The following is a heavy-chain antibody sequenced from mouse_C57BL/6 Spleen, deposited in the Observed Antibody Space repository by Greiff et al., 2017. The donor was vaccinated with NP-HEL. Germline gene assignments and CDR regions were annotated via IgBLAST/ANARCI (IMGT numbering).Heavy chain of an antibody. CDR3: ARSWGASTVVAPYAMDY. V-gene: IGHV14-3*01. J-gene: IGHJ4*01. Sequence: VQLQQSVAELVRPGASVKLSCTASGFNIKNTYMHWVKQRPEQGLEWIGRIDPATGHTKYAPKFQGKATITADTSSNTAYLQLSSLTSEDTAIYYCARSWGASTVVAPYAMDYWGQGTSVTVSS. CDR1: GFNIKNTY. CDR2: IDPATGHT. D-gene: IGHD1-1*01.